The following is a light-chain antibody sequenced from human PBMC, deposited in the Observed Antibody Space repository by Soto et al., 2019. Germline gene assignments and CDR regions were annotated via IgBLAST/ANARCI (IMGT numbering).Light chain of an antibody. Sequence: DIVMTQSPDSLALSLGERATINCKSSQSVLYSSTGRNCLVWYQQKAGQPPKLLIYWASTRESGVPDRFSGSGSGTDFTLTISNLQAEDVAVYYCQQHHSTPLTFGQGTRLEIK. J-gene: IGKJ5*01. CDR1: QSVLYSSTGRNC. CDR2: WAS. CDR3: QQHHSTPLT. V-gene: IGKV4-1*01.